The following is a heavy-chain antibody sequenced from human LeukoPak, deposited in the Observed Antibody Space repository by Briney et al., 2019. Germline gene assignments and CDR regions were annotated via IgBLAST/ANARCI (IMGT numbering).Heavy chain of an antibody. D-gene: IGHD3-10*01. V-gene: IGHV3-23*01. CDR1: GFTFSNYA. CDR2: ISGSGGST. Sequence: PGGSLRLSCAASGFTFSNYAMSWVRQAPGKGLEWVSAISGSGGSTYYADSVKGRFTISRDNSKNTLYLQMNSLRAEDTAVYYCAKADRKLLWFGELYGGFDYWGQGALVTVSS. J-gene: IGHJ4*02. CDR3: AKADRKLLWFGELYGGFDY.